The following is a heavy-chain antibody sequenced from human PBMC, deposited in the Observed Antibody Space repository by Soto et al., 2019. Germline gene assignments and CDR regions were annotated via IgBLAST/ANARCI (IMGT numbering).Heavy chain of an antibody. CDR2: IYYSGST. D-gene: IGHD4-17*01. CDR3: ARGWVLGYGGLFDY. Sequence: QVQLQESGPGLVKPSQTLSLTCTVSGGSISSGDYYWSWIRQPPGKGLEWIGYIYYSGSTYYNPALKCRVTISVDTSKNQFSLKLSSVTAADTAVYYCARGWVLGYGGLFDYWGQGTLVSASS. J-gene: IGHJ4*01. CDR1: GGSISSGDYY. V-gene: IGHV4-30-4*01.